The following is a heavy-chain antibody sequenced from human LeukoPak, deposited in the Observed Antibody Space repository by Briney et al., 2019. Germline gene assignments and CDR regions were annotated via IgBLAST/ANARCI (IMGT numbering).Heavy chain of an antibody. CDR1: GGSISSSSYY. CDR2: IYHSGST. D-gene: IGHD1-26*01. V-gene: IGHV4-39*07. Sequence: PSETLSLTCTVSGGSISSSSYYWGWIRQPPGKGLEWIGEIYHSGSTNYSPSLKSRVTISVDKSKNQFSLKVTSVTAADTAVYYCARVSSGSYYFDSWGRGTLVTVSS. CDR3: ARVSSGSYYFDS. J-gene: IGHJ4*02.